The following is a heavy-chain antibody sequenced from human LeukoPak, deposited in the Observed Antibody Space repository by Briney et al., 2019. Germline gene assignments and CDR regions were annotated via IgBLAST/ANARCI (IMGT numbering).Heavy chain of an antibody. J-gene: IGHJ6*02. CDR3: ARDRKLEPGDYYYGMDV. V-gene: IGHV3-30*03. CDR1: GFTFSSYG. Sequence: PGRSLRLSCAASGFTFSSYGMHWVRQAPGKGLEWVAVISYDGSNKYYADSVKGRFTISRDNSKNTLYLQMNSLRAEDTAVYYCARDRKLEPGDYYYGMDVWGQGTTVTVSS. CDR2: ISYDGSNK. D-gene: IGHD1-1*01.